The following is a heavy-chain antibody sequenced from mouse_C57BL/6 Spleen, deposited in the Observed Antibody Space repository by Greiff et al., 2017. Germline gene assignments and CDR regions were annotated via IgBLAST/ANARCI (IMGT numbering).Heavy chain of an antibody. J-gene: IGHJ3*01. V-gene: IGHV5-17*01. CDR1: GFTFSDYG. CDR3: ASYSGFAY. Sequence: EVKLVESGGGLVKPGGSLKLSCAASGFTFSDYGMHWVRQAPEKGLEWVAYISSGSSTIYYADTVTGRFTISRDNAKNTLFLQMTSLGSEDTSMYYCASYSGFAYWGQGTLVTVSA. CDR2: ISSGSSTI. D-gene: IGHD1-1*01.